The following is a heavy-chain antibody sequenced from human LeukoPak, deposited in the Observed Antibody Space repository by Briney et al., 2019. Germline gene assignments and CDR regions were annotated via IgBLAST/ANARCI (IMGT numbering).Heavy chain of an antibody. J-gene: IGHJ4*02. V-gene: IGHV1-24*01. CDR2: FDPEDGET. Sequence: ASVKVSCKVSGYTLTELSMHWVRQAPGKGLEWMGGFDPEDGETIYAQKFQGRVTMTEDTSTDTAYMELSSLRAEDTAVYYCARDLMGIAYRGAFYYWGQGTLVTVSS. CDR3: ARDLMGIAYRGAFYY. CDR1: GYTLTELS. D-gene: IGHD6-13*01.